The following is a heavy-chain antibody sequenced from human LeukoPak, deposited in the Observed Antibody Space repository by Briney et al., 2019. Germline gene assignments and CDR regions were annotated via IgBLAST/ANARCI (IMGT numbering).Heavy chain of an antibody. CDR1: GLTFSSYS. J-gene: IGHJ6*02. D-gene: IGHD2-2*01. V-gene: IGHV3-21*01. CDR2: ISSSSSYI. Sequence: GGSLRLSCAASGLTFSSYSMNWVRQAPGKGLEWVSSISSSSSYIYYADSVKGRFTISRDNAKNSLYLQMNSLRAEDTAVYYCARADIVVVPAVLYYYYGMDVWGQGTTVTVSS. CDR3: ARADIVVVPAVLYYYYGMDV.